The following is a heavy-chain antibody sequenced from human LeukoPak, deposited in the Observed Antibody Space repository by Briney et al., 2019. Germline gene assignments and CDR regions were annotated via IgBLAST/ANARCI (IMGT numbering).Heavy chain of an antibody. CDR2: IIPILGIA. V-gene: IGHV1-69*02. Sequence: EASVKVSCKASGGTFSSYTISWVRQAPGQGLEWMGRIIPILGIANYAQKFQGRVTIPADKSTSTAYMELSSLRSEDTAVYYCAPESSGWYGSGYWGQGTLVTVSS. CDR3: APESSGWYGSGY. CDR1: GGTFSSYT. D-gene: IGHD6-19*01. J-gene: IGHJ4*02.